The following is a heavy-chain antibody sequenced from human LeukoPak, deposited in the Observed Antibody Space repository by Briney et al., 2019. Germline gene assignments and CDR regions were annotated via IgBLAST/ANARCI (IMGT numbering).Heavy chain of an antibody. D-gene: IGHD6-19*01. CDR3: ARERSVDDAFDI. CDR1: GASITNYY. J-gene: IGHJ3*02. V-gene: IGHV4-59*12. CDR2: IYYSGST. Sequence: SETLSLTCTVSGASITNYYWSWIRQPPGKGLEWIGYIYYSGSTNYNPSLKSRVTISVDTSKNQFSLKLSSVTAADTAVYYCARERSVDDAFDIWGQGTMVTVSS.